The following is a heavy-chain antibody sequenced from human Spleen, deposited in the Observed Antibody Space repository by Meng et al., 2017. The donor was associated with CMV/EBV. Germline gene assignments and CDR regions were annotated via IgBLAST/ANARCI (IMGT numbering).Heavy chain of an antibody. J-gene: IGHJ3*01. Sequence: ETLSLTCAASGSSFSSYSMNWVRQAPGRGLEWVASISGGSSYIFYADSVKGRFTISRDNDKNSLYLQMNDLRAEDTAMYYCAKIFRNAFDVWGQGTMVTVSS. CDR3: AKIFRNAFDV. V-gene: IGHV3-21*01. CDR2: ISGGSSYI. CDR1: GSSFSSYS.